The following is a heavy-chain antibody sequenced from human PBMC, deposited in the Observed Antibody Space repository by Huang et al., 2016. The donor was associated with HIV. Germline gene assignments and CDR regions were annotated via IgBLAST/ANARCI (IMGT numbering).Heavy chain of an antibody. J-gene: IGHJ4*02. Sequence: QLQPQESGPRLVKPSETLSLTCTVSGGSISSTSYYGGWIRQPPGKGLEWIGNIYYSGTTYYNPSLKSRVTISVDTAKNQFSLKLSSVTAADTAVYYCARRPFFYGSGSYPLFDYWGQGTLVTVSS. CDR1: GGSISSTSYY. D-gene: IGHD3-10*01. CDR3: ARRPFFYGSGSYPLFDY. V-gene: IGHV4-39*01. CDR2: IYYSGTT.